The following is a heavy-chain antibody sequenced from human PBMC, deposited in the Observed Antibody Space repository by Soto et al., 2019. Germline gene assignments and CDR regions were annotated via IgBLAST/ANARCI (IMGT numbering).Heavy chain of an antibody. D-gene: IGHD5-12*01. CDR2: ISTYNGDT. V-gene: IGHV1-18*01. CDR1: GYTFTRSG. Sequence: QVQLVQSGAEVKKPGASVKVSCKASGYTFTRSGISWVRQAPGQGLEWMGWISTYNGDTNYAQTFQGRVTMTTDTSTRTVHMEVRSLRSDETAVYYCAREGVAPYYYYGMDVWGQGTPVTVSS. CDR3: AREGVAPYYYYGMDV. J-gene: IGHJ6*02.